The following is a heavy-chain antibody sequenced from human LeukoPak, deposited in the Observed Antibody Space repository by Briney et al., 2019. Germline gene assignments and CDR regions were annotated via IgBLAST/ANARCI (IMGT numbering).Heavy chain of an antibody. D-gene: IGHD1-1*01. CDR2: ISTTGTT. V-gene: IGHV4-4*07. CDR3: ARDDIWRRFDL. CDR1: GGSTMSYY. Sequence: PSQTLSLTCSVSGGSTMSYYWNWIRQPAGKRLEWIGRISTTGTTIYNPSLQSRVRISADKSKNEFYLELTSLIAADTAVYFCARDDIWRRFDLRGPGIRVTVSS. J-gene: IGHJ5*01.